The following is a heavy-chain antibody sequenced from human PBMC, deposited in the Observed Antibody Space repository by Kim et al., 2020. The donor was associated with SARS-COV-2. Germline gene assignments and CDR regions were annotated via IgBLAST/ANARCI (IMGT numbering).Heavy chain of an antibody. CDR3: ARDASTIFGVVTAGF. D-gene: IGHD3-3*01. J-gene: IGHJ4*02. V-gene: IGHV3-74*01. Sequence: ADSVKGRLAISRDNAKNTLYLQMTSLKAEDTAMYFCARDASTIFGVVTAGFWGQGTLVTVSS.